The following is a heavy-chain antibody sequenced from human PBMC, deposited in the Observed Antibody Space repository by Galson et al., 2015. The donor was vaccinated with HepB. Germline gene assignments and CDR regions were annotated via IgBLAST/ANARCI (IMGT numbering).Heavy chain of an antibody. CDR1: GYFFSTYW. CDR3: ARRRDEGAYYYGMDV. V-gene: IGHV5-51*01. Sequence: QSGAEVKKPGESLRISCKASGYFFSTYWISWVRQMPGKGLGWMGIIHPGDSTTRYSPSFQGRVTFSADKSIKTVYVQWSSLKASDTAIYFCARRRDEGAYYYGMDVWGQGTTVTVSS. D-gene: IGHD1-26*01. CDR2: IHPGDSTT. J-gene: IGHJ6*02.